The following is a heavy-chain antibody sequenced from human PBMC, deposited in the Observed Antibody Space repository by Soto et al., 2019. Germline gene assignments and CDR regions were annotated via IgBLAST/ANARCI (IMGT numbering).Heavy chain of an antibody. V-gene: IGHV3-23*01. D-gene: IGHD6-25*01. CDR1: GFTFSDDA. Sequence: GGSLRLACAVSGFTFSDDAMSWVRQAPGKGLEWVSSLSGSGSSTYYADSVSGRFTISRDNLKNTVYLQMNSLRVEDTAIYYCAKGGAAPSYYYAMHVRGKGPKVTVSS. J-gene: IGHJ6*04. CDR3: AKGGAAPSYYYAMHV. CDR2: LSGSGSST.